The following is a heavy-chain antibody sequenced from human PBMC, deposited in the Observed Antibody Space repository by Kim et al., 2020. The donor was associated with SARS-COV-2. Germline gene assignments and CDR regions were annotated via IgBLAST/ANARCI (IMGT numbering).Heavy chain of an antibody. D-gene: IGHD3-16*02. CDR3: ARAPNYDYIWGSYRLFDVGYYYYMDV. CDR2: MNPNSGNT. V-gene: IGHV1-8*01. J-gene: IGHJ6*03. Sequence: ASVKVSCKASGYTFTSYDINWVRQATGQGLEWMGWMNPNSGNTGYAQKFQGRVTMTSNTSISTAYMELSSLRSEDTAVYYCARAPNYDYIWGSYRLFDVGYYYYMDVWGKGTTVTVSS. CDR1: GYTFTSYD.